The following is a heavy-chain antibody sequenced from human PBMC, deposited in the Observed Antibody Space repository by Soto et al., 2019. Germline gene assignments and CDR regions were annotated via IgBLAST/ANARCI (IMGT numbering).Heavy chain of an antibody. Sequence: GGSLRLSCAASGFTFSSYGMHWVRQAPGKGLEWVAVIWYDGSNKYYADSVKGRFTISRDNSKNTLYLQMNSLRAEDTAVYYCARVQADYGDYSIDYWGQGTLVIVSS. J-gene: IGHJ4*02. V-gene: IGHV3-33*01. D-gene: IGHD4-17*01. CDR2: IWYDGSNK. CDR3: ARVQADYGDYSIDY. CDR1: GFTFSSYG.